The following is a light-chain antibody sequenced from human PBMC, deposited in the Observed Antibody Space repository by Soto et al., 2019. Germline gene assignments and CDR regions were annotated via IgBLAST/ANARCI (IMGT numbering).Light chain of an antibody. CDR1: QSVSSN. Sequence: EIVMTQSQATLSVSPGERATLSCRASQSVSSNLAWYQQKPGQAPKLLIYGASTRTTGIPASLSGRGSGTEFTLTISSLQSEDFAGYYCQQYNNWPPPLTFGGGTKVEIK. J-gene: IGKJ4*01. CDR3: QQYNNWPPPLT. CDR2: GAS. V-gene: IGKV3-15*01.